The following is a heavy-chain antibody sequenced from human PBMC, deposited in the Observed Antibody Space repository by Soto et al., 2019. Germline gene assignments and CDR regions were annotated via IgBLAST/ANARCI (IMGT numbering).Heavy chain of an antibody. V-gene: IGHV4-34*01. Sequence: PSETLSLTCAVYGGSFSGYYWSWIRQPPGKGLEWIGYINHSGSTNYNPSLKSRVTISVDTSKNQFSLKLTSVTAADTAVYYCARDKITGLFDYWGQGTLVTVSS. J-gene: IGHJ4*02. CDR2: INHSGST. D-gene: IGHD2-8*02. CDR1: GGSFSGYY. CDR3: ARDKITGLFDY.